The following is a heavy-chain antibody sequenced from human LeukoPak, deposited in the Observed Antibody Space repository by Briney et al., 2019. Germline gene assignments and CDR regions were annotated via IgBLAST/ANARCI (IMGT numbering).Heavy chain of an antibody. Sequence: GGSLRLSCEASGLSFTNYAMMWVRQAPGKGLQWISRLTGYGGAYYADSGEGRFIISRDISKNTMFLQMYSLRAEDTAVYYCAKGAAAGKVDWFDLWGQGTLVTVSS. D-gene: IGHD6-13*01. CDR3: AKGAAAGKVDWFDL. V-gene: IGHV3-23*01. CDR1: GLSFTNYA. CDR2: LTGYGGA. J-gene: IGHJ5*02.